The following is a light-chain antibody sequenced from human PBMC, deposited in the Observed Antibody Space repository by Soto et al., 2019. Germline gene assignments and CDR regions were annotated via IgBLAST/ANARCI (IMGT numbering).Light chain of an antibody. CDR2: RNN. Sequence: QSVLTQPPSASGTPGQRVNISCSGSSSNIGSNYVYWYQQLPGTAPKLLIYRNNQRPSGVPDRFSGSKSGTSASLAISGLRSEDEADYYCAAWDDSLSVNYVFGTGTKVTVL. CDR3: AAWDDSLSVNYV. CDR1: SSNIGSNY. V-gene: IGLV1-47*01. J-gene: IGLJ1*01.